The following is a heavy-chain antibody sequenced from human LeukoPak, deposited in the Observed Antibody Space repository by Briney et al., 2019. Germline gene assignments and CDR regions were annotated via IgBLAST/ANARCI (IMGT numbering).Heavy chain of an antibody. CDR2: ISWNSGSI. CDR3: AKASNYGSGSYYPRGVDY. J-gene: IGHJ4*02. Sequence: GGSLRLSCAASGFTFDDYAMHWVRQAPGKGLEWVSGISWNSGSIGYADSVKGRFTISRDNAKNSLYLQMNSLRAEDTAVYYCAKASNYGSGSYYPRGVDYWGQGTLVTVSS. D-gene: IGHD3-10*01. CDR1: GFTFDDYA. V-gene: IGHV3-9*01.